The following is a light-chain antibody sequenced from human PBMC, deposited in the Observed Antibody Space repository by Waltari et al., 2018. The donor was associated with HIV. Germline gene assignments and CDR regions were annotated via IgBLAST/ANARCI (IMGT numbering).Light chain of an antibody. CDR3: QSYDSSLSGWV. V-gene: IGLV1-40*01. CDR2: ANN. J-gene: IGLJ3*02. CDR1: TSNLWSGYD. Sequence: HSVLTHPPSVSGAPWQSVTLSFSGGTSNLWSGYDVPWYQQFPGTAPKVLIHANNNRPSGVPDRFSGSKSGYSASLVITGLQAEDDADYYCQSYDSSLSGWVFGGGTKLTV.